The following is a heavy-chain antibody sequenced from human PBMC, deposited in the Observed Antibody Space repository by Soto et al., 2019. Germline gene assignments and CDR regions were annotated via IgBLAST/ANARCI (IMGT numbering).Heavy chain of an antibody. Sequence: GGSLGLSCAASGFPFSSYSMSWVRQAPGKGLEWVSAISGSGGSTYYADSVKGRFTISRDNSKNTLYLQMNSLRAEDTAVYYCAKAASLDSAPNYWGQGTLVTVSS. CDR2: ISGSGGST. D-gene: IGHD2-2*01. V-gene: IGHV3-23*01. CDR3: AKAASLDSAPNY. CDR1: GFPFSSYS. J-gene: IGHJ4*02.